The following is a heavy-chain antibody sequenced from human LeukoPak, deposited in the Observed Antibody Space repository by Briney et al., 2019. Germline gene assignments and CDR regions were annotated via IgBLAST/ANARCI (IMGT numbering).Heavy chain of an antibody. CDR1: GFTFSDYA. V-gene: IGHV3-23*01. D-gene: IGHD6-13*01. J-gene: IGHJ5*02. CDR2: ISGSGGST. CDR3: AKTDSSSWYVSNWFDP. Sequence: GGSLRLSCAASGFTFSDYAMSWVRQAPGKGLEWVSAISGSGGSTYYADSAKGRFTISRDNSKNTLYLQMNSLRAEDTAVYYCAKTDSSSWYVSNWFDPWGQGTLVTVSS.